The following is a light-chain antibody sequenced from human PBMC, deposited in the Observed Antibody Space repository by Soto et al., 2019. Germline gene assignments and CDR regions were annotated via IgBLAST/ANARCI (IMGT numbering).Light chain of an antibody. J-gene: IGLJ2*01. CDR1: ISNIGTNT. CDR3: AAWDVSLVV. CDR2: SDN. V-gene: IGLV1-44*01. Sequence: QSVLTQPPSASGTPGQRVTIFCSGSISNIGTNTVIWYQQLPGADPKLLIYSDNQRPSGVPDRFSGSKSGTSDSLAISGLQAEDEADYYCAAWDVSLVVFGGGTKLTVL.